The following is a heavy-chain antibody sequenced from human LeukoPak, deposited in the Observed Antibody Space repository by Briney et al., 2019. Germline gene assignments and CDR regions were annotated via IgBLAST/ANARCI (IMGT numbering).Heavy chain of an antibody. CDR1: GGSFSGYY. D-gene: IGHD3-22*01. CDR2: INHSGST. J-gene: IGHJ4*02. V-gene: IGHV4-34*01. Sequence: SETLSLTCAVYGGSFSGYYWSWIRQPPGKRLDWIGEINHSGSTNYNPTLKSRVTISVDTSKNQFSLKLSSVTAADTAVYYCARGGYYYDSSGYPIDYWGQGTLVTVSS. CDR3: ARGGYYYDSSGYPIDY.